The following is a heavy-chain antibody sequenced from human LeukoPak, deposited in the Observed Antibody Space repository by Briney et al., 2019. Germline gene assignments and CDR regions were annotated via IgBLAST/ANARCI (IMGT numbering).Heavy chain of an antibody. CDR3: ARVNTMVRGVRPDYNWFDP. Sequence: GASVKVSCKASGYTFTSYGISWVRQAPGQGLEWMGIINPSGGSTSYAQKFQGRVTMTRDTSTSTVYMELSSLRSEDTAVYYCARVNTMVRGVRPDYNWFDPWGQGTLVTVSS. V-gene: IGHV1-46*01. CDR2: INPSGGST. CDR1: GYTFTSYG. D-gene: IGHD3-10*01. J-gene: IGHJ5*02.